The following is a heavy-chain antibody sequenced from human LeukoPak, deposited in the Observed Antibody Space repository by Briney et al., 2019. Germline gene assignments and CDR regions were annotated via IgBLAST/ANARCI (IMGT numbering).Heavy chain of an antibody. CDR1: GYTFTSYY. Sequence: ASVKVSCKASGYTFTSYYMHWVRQAPGQGLEWMGIINPSGGSTSYAQKFQGRVTMTRDTSTSTVYMELSSLRSEDTAVYYCARDYYYDSSGYGNWFDPWGQGTLVTVSS. V-gene: IGHV1-46*01. J-gene: IGHJ5*02. D-gene: IGHD3-22*01. CDR3: ARDYYYDSSGYGNWFDP. CDR2: INPSGGST.